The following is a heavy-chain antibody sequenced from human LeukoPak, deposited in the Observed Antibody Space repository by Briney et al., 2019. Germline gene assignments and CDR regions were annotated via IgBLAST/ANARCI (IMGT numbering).Heavy chain of an antibody. V-gene: IGHV1-24*01. J-gene: IGHJ4*02. CDR2: FDPEDGET. D-gene: IGHD5-18*01. Sequence: ASVKVSCKVSGYTLTELSMHWVRQAPGKGLEWMGGFDPEDGETIYAQKFQGRVTMTEDTSTDTAYMELSSLRSEDTAVYYCARDRVHTPMVATDRGYYFDYWGQGTLVTVSS. CDR1: GYTLTELS. CDR3: ARDRVHTPMVATDRGYYFDY.